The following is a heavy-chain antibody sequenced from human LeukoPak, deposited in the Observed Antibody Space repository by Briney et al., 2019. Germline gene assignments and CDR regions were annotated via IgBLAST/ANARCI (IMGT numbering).Heavy chain of an antibody. CDR2: IYSGGST. CDR1: GFTVSSNY. CDR3: ARLIGRGFVVLRYFDWLLYIDY. J-gene: IGHJ4*02. V-gene: IGHV3-53*01. Sequence: GGSLRLSCAASGFTVSSNYMSWVRQAPGKGLEWVSVIYSGGSTYFADSVKGRFTISRDYSKNTLYLQINSLRAEDTAVYYCARLIGRGFVVLRYFDWLLYIDYWGQGTLVTVSS. D-gene: IGHD3-9*01.